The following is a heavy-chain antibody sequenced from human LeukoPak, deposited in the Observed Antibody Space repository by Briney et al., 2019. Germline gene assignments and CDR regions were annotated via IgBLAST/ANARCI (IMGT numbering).Heavy chain of an antibody. CDR3: AKRRTSGWSRAALEY. Sequence: GGSLRLSCAASGFTFINCAMTWVRLTPGKGLEWVADTSGSGATTYYADSVKGRFTISRDNSKNTLYLQMNSLRPEDTAVYYCAKRRTSGWSRAALEYWGQGTLVIVSS. CDR2: TSGSGATT. V-gene: IGHV3-23*01. CDR1: GFTFINCA. D-gene: IGHD6-19*01. J-gene: IGHJ4*02.